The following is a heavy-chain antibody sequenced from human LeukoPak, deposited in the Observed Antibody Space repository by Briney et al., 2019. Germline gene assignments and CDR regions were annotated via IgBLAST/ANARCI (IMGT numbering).Heavy chain of an antibody. J-gene: IGHJ2*01. D-gene: IGHD3-3*01. Sequence: ASVKVSCKASGGTFSSYAISWVRQAPGQGLEWMGGIIPIFGTANYAQKFQGRVTITADESTSTAYMELSSLRSEDTAVYYCARDRLRFLEWPWYFDLWGRGTLVTVSS. CDR3: ARDRLRFLEWPWYFDL. CDR1: GGTFSSYA. V-gene: IGHV1-69*13. CDR2: IIPIFGTA.